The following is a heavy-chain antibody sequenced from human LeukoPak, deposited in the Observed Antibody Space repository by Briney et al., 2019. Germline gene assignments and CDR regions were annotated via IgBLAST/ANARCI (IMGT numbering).Heavy chain of an antibody. CDR3: ARGGIVVVPAAIPLFDY. D-gene: IGHD2-2*02. Sequence: SETLSLTCAVYGVSFSGYYWSWIRQPPGKGLEWIGEINHSGSTNYNPSLKSRVTISVDTSKNQFSLKLSSVTAADTAVYYCARGGIVVVPAAIPLFDYWGQGTLVTVSS. V-gene: IGHV4-34*01. CDR1: GVSFSGYY. J-gene: IGHJ4*02. CDR2: INHSGST.